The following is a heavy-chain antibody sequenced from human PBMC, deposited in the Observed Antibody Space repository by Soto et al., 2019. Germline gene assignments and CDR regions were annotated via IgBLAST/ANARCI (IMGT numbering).Heavy chain of an antibody. CDR3: ARGQFWRSSFDW. CDR2: INHSGST. V-gene: IGHV4-34*01. Sequence: QVQLQQWGAGLLKPSETLSLTCAVYGGSFSGYYWSWIRQPPGKGLEWIGEINHSGSTNYNPSLKSRXXFXVXXSKNQSALKVNSVTAADTSVYYCARGQFWRSSFDWWGQGTLVTVSS. J-gene: IGHJ4*02. CDR1: GGSFSGYY. D-gene: IGHD6-13*01.